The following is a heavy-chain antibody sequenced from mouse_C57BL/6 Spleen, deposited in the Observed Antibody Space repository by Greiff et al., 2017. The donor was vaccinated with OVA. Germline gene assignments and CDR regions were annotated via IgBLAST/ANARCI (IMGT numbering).Heavy chain of an antibody. CDR1: GFTFSSYA. CDR3: ARGFPLFDY. V-gene: IGHV5-4*03. Sequence: DVKLVESGGGLVKPGGSLKLSCAASGFTFSSYAMSWVRQTPEKRLEWVATISDGGSYTYYPDNVKGRFTISRDNAKNNLYLQMSHLKSEDTAMYYCARGFPLFDYWGQGTTLTVSS. D-gene: IGHD6-1*01. CDR2: ISDGGSYT. J-gene: IGHJ2*01.